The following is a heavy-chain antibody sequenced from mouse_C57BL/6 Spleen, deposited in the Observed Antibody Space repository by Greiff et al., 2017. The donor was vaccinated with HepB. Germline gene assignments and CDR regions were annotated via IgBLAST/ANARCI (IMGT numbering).Heavy chain of an antibody. J-gene: IGHJ1*03. V-gene: IGHV5-9-1*02. CDR2: ISSGGDYI. Sequence: EVKLVESGEGLVKPGGSLKLSCAASGFTFSSYAMSWVRQTPEKRLEWVAYISSGGDYIYYADTVKGRFTISSDNARNTLYLQMSSLKSEDTAMYYCTRGGPYYSNYWYFDVWGTGTTVTVSS. CDR3: TRGGPYYSNYWYFDV. CDR1: GFTFSSYA. D-gene: IGHD2-5*01.